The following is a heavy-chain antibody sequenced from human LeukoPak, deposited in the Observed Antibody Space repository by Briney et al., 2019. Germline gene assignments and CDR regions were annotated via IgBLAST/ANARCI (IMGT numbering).Heavy chain of an antibody. J-gene: IGHJ5*02. CDR3: ARGVNYGSGTKYWFDP. Sequence: GASVKVSFKASGYTFTSYDINWVRQATGQGLEWMGWMNPNSGNTGYAQKFQGRVTMTRNTSISTAYMELSSLRSEDTAVYYCARGVNYGSGTKYWFDPWGQGTLVTVSS. CDR1: GYTFTSYD. D-gene: IGHD3-10*01. V-gene: IGHV1-8*01. CDR2: MNPNSGNT.